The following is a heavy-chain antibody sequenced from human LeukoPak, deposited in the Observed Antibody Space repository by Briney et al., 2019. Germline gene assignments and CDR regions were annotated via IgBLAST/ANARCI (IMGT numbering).Heavy chain of an antibody. Sequence: GGSLRLSCTVSGFSLSSYAMSWVRRAPGKGLEWIAYLSSSGSAFSYADSVKGRFTIARDNAKNSVYLEMNSLRADDTAVYYCARSARLMKGVVEVTALDDWGQGTLVTVSS. V-gene: IGHV3-48*03. D-gene: IGHD3-3*01. CDR3: ARSARLMKGVVEVTALDD. CDR2: LSSSGSAF. CDR1: GFSLSSYA. J-gene: IGHJ4*02.